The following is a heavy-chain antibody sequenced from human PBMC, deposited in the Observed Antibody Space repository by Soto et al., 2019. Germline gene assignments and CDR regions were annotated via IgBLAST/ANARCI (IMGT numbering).Heavy chain of an antibody. CDR3: ARLYYDSXGYYSPRVYYYYYGMDV. D-gene: IGHD3-22*01. V-gene: IGHV5-51*01. CDR2: IYPGDSDT. CDR1: GYSFTIYW. Sequence: GESLKISCKGSGYSFTIYWIGWVRQMPGKGLEWMGIIYPGDSDTRYSPSFQGQVTISADKSISTAYLQWSSLKASDTAMYYCARLYYDSXGYYSPRVYYYYYGMDVWGQGTTVTVSS. J-gene: IGHJ6*02.